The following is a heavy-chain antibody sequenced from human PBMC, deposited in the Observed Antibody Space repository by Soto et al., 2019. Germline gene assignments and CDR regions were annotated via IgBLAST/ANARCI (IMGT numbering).Heavy chain of an antibody. D-gene: IGHD2-15*01. Sequence: ASVKVSCKASGYTFTSYAMHWVRHAPGQRLEWMGWINAGNGNTKYSQKFQGRVTITRDTSASTAYMELSSLRSEDTAVYYCARDEVVVAATLRNWFDPWGQGTLVTVSS. CDR3: ARDEVVVAATLRNWFDP. V-gene: IGHV1-3*01. J-gene: IGHJ5*02. CDR1: GYTFTSYA. CDR2: INAGNGNT.